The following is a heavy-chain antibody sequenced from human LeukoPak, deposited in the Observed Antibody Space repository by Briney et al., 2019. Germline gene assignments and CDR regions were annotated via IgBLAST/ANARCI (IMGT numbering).Heavy chain of an antibody. D-gene: IGHD6-19*01. CDR3: ARESSSKWSGWYGHYYYGMDV. CDR2: IYTSGST. Sequence: SETLSLTCTVSGGSISSYYWSWIRQPAGKGLEWIGRIYTSGSTNYNPSLKSRATMSVDTSKNQFSLKLSSVTAADTAVYYCARESSSKWSGWYGHYYYGMDVWGQGTTVTVSS. V-gene: IGHV4-4*07. J-gene: IGHJ6*02. CDR1: GGSISSYY.